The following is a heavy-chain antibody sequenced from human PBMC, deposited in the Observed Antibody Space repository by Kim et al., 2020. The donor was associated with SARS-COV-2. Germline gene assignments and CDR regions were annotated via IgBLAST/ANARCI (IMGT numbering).Heavy chain of an antibody. CDR3: ARGRNMDD. V-gene: IGHV3-7*01. J-gene: IGHJ6*02. CDR1: GFTFSNSW. Sequence: GGSLRLSCAASGFTFSNSWVSWVRQAPGKGLESVSNIKQDGSEKYYVDSVKGRFTISRDNAKNSLYWQMNSLRAEDTAVYYCARGRNMDDWGQGTTVTAS. CDR2: IKQDGSEK.